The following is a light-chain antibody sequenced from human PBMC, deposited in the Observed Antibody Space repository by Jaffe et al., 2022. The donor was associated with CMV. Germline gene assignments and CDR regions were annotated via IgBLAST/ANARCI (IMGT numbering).Light chain of an antibody. CDR1: QSVRSW. V-gene: IGKV1-5*03. Sequence: DIQLTQSPSTLSASVGDRVTITCRASQSVRSWLAWYQQKPETAPKLLIYQVSTLESGVPSRFSGSGSGTEFSLTISSLQPDDFATYYCQHYNSFPWTFGQGTTV. CDR3: QHYNSFPWT. CDR2: QVS. J-gene: IGKJ1*01.